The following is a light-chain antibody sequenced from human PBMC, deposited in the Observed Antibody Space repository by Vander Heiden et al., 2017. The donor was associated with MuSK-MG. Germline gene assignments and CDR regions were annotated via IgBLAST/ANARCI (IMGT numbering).Light chain of an antibody. CDR3: QQDNCHPHT. Sequence: DIQMTQSPSSLSASVGDRVTISCRASQDIDNWLAWYQQKPEKAPKSLIHAASSLQSGVPSRFSGSGSGTDFNLTISSLQPEDFATYYCQQDNCHPHTFGGGTKVEIK. CDR2: AAS. CDR1: QDIDNW. J-gene: IGKJ4*01. V-gene: IGKV1D-16*01.